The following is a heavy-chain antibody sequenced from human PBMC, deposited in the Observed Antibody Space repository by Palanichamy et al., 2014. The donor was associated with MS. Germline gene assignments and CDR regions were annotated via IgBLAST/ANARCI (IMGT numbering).Heavy chain of an antibody. CDR2: VYRNGST. Sequence: QVQLQESGPGLVKPSGTLSLNCAVSGGSISSGNWWSWVRQPPGKGLEWIGKVYRNGSTNYNPSLKSRVTISVDKSKNQFSLKLSSVAAADTVVYYCAREALYHSYYYGLDVWGQGTTVTVSS. V-gene: IGHV4-4*02. D-gene: IGHD2-2*02. CDR1: GGSISSGNW. J-gene: IGHJ6*02. CDR3: AREALYHSYYYGLDV.